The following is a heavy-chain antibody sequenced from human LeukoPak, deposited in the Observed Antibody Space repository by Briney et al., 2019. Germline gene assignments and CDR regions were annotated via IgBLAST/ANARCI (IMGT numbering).Heavy chain of an antibody. Sequence: SETLSLTCTVSGGSISSYYWSWIRQPPGKGLEWIGYIYYIGSTNYNPSLKSRVTISVDTSMNQFSLKLSSVTAADTAVYYCARVAYCGGDCYSGAFDIWGQGTMVTVSS. CDR3: ARVAYCGGDCYSGAFDI. V-gene: IGHV4-59*01. D-gene: IGHD2-21*02. CDR1: GGSISSYY. CDR2: IYYIGST. J-gene: IGHJ3*02.